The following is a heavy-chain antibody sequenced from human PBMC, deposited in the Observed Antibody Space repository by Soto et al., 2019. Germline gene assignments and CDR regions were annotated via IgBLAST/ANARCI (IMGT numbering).Heavy chain of an antibody. V-gene: IGHV3-74*01. D-gene: IGHD3-10*01. Sequence: GGSLRLSCAASGFTFSSSWMHWVRQAPGKGLVWVSRIKSDGTITDYADFVKGRFTVSRDNAKNTLYLQMNSLRVDDTAVYYCARSGGLDFRGQGTLVTVSS. CDR3: ARSGGLDF. CDR2: IKSDGTIT. J-gene: IGHJ4*02. CDR1: GFTFSSSW.